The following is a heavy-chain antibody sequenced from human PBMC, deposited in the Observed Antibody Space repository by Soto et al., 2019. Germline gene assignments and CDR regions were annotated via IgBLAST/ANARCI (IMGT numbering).Heavy chain of an antibody. V-gene: IGHV1-18*01. D-gene: IGHD3-16*01. Sequence: QVQLVQSGAEVRKPGASVKVSCKASGYTFTTYGISWVRQAPGQGLEWMGWISGYNGHTKYAQKLQGRVTMTTDTSSXTVYMDLRSLRSDDTAVYYCAREGEMPYYYYGLDVWGQGTTVTVSS. CDR3: AREGEMPYYYYGLDV. CDR1: GYTFTTYG. J-gene: IGHJ6*02. CDR2: ISGYNGHT.